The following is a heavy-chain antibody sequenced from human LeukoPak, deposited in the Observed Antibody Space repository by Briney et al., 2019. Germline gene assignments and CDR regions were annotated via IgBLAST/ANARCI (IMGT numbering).Heavy chain of an antibody. D-gene: IGHD4-17*01. Sequence: PSETLSLTCAVYGGSFSGYYWSWIRQPPGKGLEWIGEINHSGSTNYNPSLKSRVTISVDTSKNQFSLKLSSVTAADTAVYYCARATYGDDYYYYRDVWGKGTTVTVSS. CDR1: GGSFSGYY. CDR2: INHSGST. CDR3: ARATYGDDYYYYRDV. V-gene: IGHV4-34*01. J-gene: IGHJ6*03.